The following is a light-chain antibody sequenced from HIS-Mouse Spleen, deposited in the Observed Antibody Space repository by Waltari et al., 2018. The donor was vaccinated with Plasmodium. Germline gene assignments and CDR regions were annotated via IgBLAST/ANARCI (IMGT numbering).Light chain of an antibody. CDR3: CSYAGIYTWV. CDR2: DVS. CDR1: SSDVGGYNY. J-gene: IGLJ3*02. V-gene: IGLV2-11*01. Sequence: QSALTQPRSVSGSPGQSVTISCTGTSSDVGGYNYVSWYQQHPGKAPKLMIYDVSNRPSGFPDRFSGSKSGNTASLTISGLQAEDEADYYCCSYAGIYTWVFGGGTKLTVL.